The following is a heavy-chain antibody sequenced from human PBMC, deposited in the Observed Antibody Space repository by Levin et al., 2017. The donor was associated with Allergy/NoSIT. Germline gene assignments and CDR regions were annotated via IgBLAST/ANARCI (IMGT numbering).Heavy chain of an antibody. D-gene: IGHD5-24*01. CDR2: ISSRGTFI. Sequence: GESLKISCAASGFTFSGYGMNWVRQAPGKGLEWVSSISSRGTFIYYADSLKGRFTISRDNAKNSLFLQMNSLRAEDTAVYYCARDQRGQEMATNQPYYYYYGMDVWGQGTTVTVSS. V-gene: IGHV3-21*01. CDR3: ARDQRGQEMATNQPYYYYYGMDV. CDR1: GFTFSGYG. J-gene: IGHJ6*02.